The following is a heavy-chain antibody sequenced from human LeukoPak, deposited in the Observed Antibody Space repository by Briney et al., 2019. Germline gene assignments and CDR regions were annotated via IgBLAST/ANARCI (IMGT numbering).Heavy chain of an antibody. D-gene: IGHD6-13*01. Sequence: GASVKVSCKASGYTFTGYYMHWVRQAPGQGLEWMGGIIPIFGTANYAQKFQGRVTITADESTSTAYMELSSLRSEDTAVYYCATGPSGATPPDIAAAGTAGYWGQGTLVTVSS. CDR1: GYTFTGYY. CDR2: IIPIFGTA. V-gene: IGHV1-69*13. J-gene: IGHJ4*02. CDR3: ATGPSGATPPDIAAAGTAGY.